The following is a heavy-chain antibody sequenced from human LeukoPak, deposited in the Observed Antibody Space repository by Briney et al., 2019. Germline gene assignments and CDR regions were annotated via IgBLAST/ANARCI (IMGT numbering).Heavy chain of an antibody. V-gene: IGHV4-38-2*02. Sequence: SETLSLTCSVSGDSISSSYWGWIRQSPGKGLEWIGRIYGRASTSYNPSLMNRVTMSVDTSKNHFSLQLTSVTAADTAVYYCARYDSRGSASTKFDYWGPGIQVTVSS. J-gene: IGHJ4*02. D-gene: IGHD3-3*01. CDR1: GDSISSSY. CDR2: IYGRAST. CDR3: ARYDSRGSASTKFDY.